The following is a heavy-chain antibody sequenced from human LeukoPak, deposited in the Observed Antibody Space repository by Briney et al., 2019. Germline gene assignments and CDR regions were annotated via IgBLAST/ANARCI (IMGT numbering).Heavy chain of an antibody. J-gene: IGHJ4*02. Sequence: SVKVSCKASGYSLTTYYMHWVRQAPGQGLEWMGGIIPIFGTANYAQKFQGRVTITADESTSTAYMELSSLRSEDTAVYYCAGGGPIVGATPFDYWGQGTLVTVSS. D-gene: IGHD1-26*01. CDR1: GYSLTTYY. CDR2: IIPIFGTA. V-gene: IGHV1-69*13. CDR3: AGGGPIVGATPFDY.